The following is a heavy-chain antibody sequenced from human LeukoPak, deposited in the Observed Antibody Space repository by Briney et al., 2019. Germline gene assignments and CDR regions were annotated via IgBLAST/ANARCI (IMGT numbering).Heavy chain of an antibody. D-gene: IGHD2-21*02. CDR2: IKNDGSGI. CDR1: GFNSINTW. V-gene: IGHV3-74*01. Sequence: GGSLRLSCAASGFNSINTWMHWVRQAPGKGLVWVARIKNDGSGIIYADSVKGRFTISRDNARNTLYLQMNSLRAEDTAVYYCARERGVTHPFDYWGQGTLVTVSS. J-gene: IGHJ4*02. CDR3: ARERGVTHPFDY.